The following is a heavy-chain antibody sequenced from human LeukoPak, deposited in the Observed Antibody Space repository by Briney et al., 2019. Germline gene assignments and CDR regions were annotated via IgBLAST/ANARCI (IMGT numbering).Heavy chain of an antibody. V-gene: IGHV3-7*01. CDR2: IKQDGSEK. CDR3: ARMPRGPDV. Sequence: GGSLRLSCAASGFTFSTYGMNWVRQAPGKGLEWVASIKQDGSEKYYVDSMKGRFTICRDNAKNSLYLQMNSLRAEDTAVYYCARMPRGPDVWGKGTTVTVSS. CDR1: GFTFSTYG. J-gene: IGHJ6*04. D-gene: IGHD2-2*01.